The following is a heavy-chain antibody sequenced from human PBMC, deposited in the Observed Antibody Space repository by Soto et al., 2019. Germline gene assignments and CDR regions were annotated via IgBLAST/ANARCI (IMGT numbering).Heavy chain of an antibody. CDR1: GGSIRDFY. CDR2: IYYTGTT. CDR3: AKAAPEGWYFDL. V-gene: IGHV4-59*08. D-gene: IGHD6-25*01. J-gene: IGHJ2*01. Sequence: SETLSLTCTVSGGSIRDFYWGWIRQSPGKGLDWIGYIYYTGTTKYNPSLKSRVTISVDSSKNQFSLKLDSVTAADTAVYYCAKAAPEGWYFDLWGRGTLVTVSS.